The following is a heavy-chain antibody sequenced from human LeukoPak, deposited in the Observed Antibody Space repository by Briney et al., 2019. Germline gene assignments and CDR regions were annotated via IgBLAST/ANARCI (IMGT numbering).Heavy chain of an antibody. CDR2: INHSGST. CDR3: AKDRPHGSSDWYPFDL. J-gene: IGHJ2*01. Sequence: SETLSLTCGVYGGPFSGYYWTWIRQPPGKGLEWIGEINHSGSTNYNPSLKSRLTISVDTSKNQFSLKLSSVTAADTAVYYCAKDRPHGSSDWYPFDLWGRGTLVTVSS. CDR1: GGPFSGYY. V-gene: IGHV4-34*01. D-gene: IGHD2-21*02.